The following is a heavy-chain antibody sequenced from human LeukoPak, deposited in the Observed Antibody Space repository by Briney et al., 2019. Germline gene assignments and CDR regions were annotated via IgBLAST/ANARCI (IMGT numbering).Heavy chain of an antibody. J-gene: IGHJ3*02. CDR2: ISGDETYT. CDR1: GFTFGSDF. CDR3: VREDNAFNI. V-gene: IGHV3-74*01. Sequence: GGSLRLSCVASGFTFGSDFMHWIRQAPGEGLMYVSQISGDETYTNYADSVKGRFTISRDNAKNTLYLQMNSLRAEDTAVYYCVREDNAFNIWGQGTLVTVSS.